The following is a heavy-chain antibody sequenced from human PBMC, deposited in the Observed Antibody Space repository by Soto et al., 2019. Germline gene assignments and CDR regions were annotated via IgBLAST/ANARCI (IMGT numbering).Heavy chain of an antibody. Sequence: PGGSLRLSCAASGLTLSSYALHWVCQAPGKGLEWVAVISYDGSNKYYADSVKGRFTISRDNSKNTLYVEMNSLRAEDTAVYYCAREFRITEAGTVGYFYYYAMDVWGQGTTVTVSS. V-gene: IGHV3-30-3*01. CDR1: GLTLSSYA. CDR2: ISYDGSNK. D-gene: IGHD6-19*01. J-gene: IGHJ6*02. CDR3: AREFRITEAGTVGYFYYYAMDV.